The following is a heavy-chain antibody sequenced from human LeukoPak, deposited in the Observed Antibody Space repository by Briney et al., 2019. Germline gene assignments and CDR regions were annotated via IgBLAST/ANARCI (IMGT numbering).Heavy chain of an antibody. CDR2: IWYDGSNK. J-gene: IGHJ4*02. Sequence: GGSLRLSCAASGFTFSSYGMHWVRQAPGKGLEWVAVIWYDGSNKYYADSVKGRFTISRDNSKNTLYLQMNSLRAEDTAVYYCARGGVVDPPMPRYWGQGTLVTVSS. D-gene: IGHD2-15*01. CDR3: ARGGVVDPPMPRY. V-gene: IGHV3-33*01. CDR1: GFTFSSYG.